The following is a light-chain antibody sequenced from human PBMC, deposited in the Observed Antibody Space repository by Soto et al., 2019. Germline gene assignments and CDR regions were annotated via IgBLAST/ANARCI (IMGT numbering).Light chain of an antibody. CDR1: QYIGSA. CDR3: QQYANWPKT. CDR2: DAS. Sequence: EVVLTQSPATLSVSPGDRATLSCRASQYIGSAVAWYHQRSGQAPRLLIFDASIRVPTTPARFSGSVSGTEFTLTISSLESEDSAVYFCQQYANWPKTFGQGTKVDIK. V-gene: IGKV3-15*01. J-gene: IGKJ1*01.